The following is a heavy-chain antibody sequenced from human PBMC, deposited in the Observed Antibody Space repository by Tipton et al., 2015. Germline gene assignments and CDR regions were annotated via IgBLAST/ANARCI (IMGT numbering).Heavy chain of an antibody. CDR3: AREVWYYDSSGYDY. D-gene: IGHD3-22*01. V-gene: IGHV4-39*07. Sequence: TLSLTCTVSGGSISSSSYYWGWIRQPPGKGLEWIGEIHHGGSTNYNPSLKSRVTMSVDTSKNQFSLHLSSVTAADTAVYYCAREVWYYDSSGYDYWGQGTLVSVSS. CDR1: GGSISSSSYY. J-gene: IGHJ4*02. CDR2: IHHGGST.